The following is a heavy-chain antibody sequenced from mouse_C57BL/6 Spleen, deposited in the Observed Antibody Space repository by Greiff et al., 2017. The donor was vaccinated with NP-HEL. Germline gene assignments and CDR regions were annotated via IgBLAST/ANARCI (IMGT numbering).Heavy chain of an antibody. Sequence: QVQLQQPGAELVKPGASVKLSCKASGYTFTSYWMQWVKQRPGQGLEWIGEIDPSDSYPNYNQKFKGKATLTVDTSSSTAYMQLSSLTSEDAAVYYCARYTTVVAHWGQGTTLTVSS. V-gene: IGHV1-50*01. D-gene: IGHD1-1*01. CDR3: ARYTTVVAH. CDR1: GYTFTSYW. CDR2: IDPSDSYP. J-gene: IGHJ2*01.